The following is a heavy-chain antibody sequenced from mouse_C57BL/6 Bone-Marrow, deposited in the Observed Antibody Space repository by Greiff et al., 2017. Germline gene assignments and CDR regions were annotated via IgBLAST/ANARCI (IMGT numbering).Heavy chain of an antibody. CDR3: TRRPYYGSSYPFAY. CDR1: GYTFTDYE. V-gene: IGHV1-15*01. CDR2: IDPETGGT. J-gene: IGHJ3*01. D-gene: IGHD1-1*01. Sequence: QVHVKQSGAELVRPGASVTLSCKASGYTFTDYEMHWVKQTPVHGLEWIGAIDPETGGTAYNQKFKGKAILTADKSSSTAYMELRSLTSEDSAVYYCTRRPYYGSSYPFAYWGQGTLVTVSA.